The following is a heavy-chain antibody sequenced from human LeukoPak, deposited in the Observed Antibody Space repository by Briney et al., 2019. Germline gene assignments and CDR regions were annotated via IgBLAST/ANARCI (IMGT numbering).Heavy chain of an antibody. V-gene: IGHV3-11*01. D-gene: IGHD1-1*01. CDR2: ISNTGTTM. CDR1: GFTFSDYY. J-gene: IGHJ4*02. Sequence: PGGSLTLSCAASGFTFSDYYMSWIRQAPGRGLEWVSYISNTGTTMYYADSVKGRFTISRDNSKDTLYLQMNSLRAEDTAVYDCAKTGNPATGDYWGQGTLVTVSS. CDR3: AKTGNPATGDY.